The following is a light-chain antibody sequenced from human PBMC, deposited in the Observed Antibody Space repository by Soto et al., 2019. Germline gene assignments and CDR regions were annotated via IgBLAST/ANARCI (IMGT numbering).Light chain of an antibody. Sequence: IVLTQSAATLSVSPGERAALSCRASQSVSSNLAWYQQKPGQAPRLLIYGASTRATGISARFSGSGSGTEFTLTISSLQSEDFAVYYCQQYYDWPITFGQGTRLEIK. J-gene: IGKJ5*01. V-gene: IGKV3-15*01. CDR2: GAS. CDR1: QSVSSN. CDR3: QQYYDWPIT.